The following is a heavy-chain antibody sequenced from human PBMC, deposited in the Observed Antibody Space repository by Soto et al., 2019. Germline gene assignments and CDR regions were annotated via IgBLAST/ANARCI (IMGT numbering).Heavy chain of an antibody. V-gene: IGHV3-72*01. CDR3: SRGSYYCSGIWYYHDGMDV. D-gene: IGHD3-10*01. Sequence: EVQLVESGGGLVQPGGSLTLACAVSGFTFSDHYMDWVRQAPGKGLEWVGRTRNNANTYTTEYAASVKAIFTISRDGSKDSLYLPMNSLNNEDTAVYYCSRGSYYCSGIWYYHDGMDVWGQGTTVTVSS. CDR2: TRNNANTYTT. J-gene: IGHJ6*02. CDR1: GFTFSDHY.